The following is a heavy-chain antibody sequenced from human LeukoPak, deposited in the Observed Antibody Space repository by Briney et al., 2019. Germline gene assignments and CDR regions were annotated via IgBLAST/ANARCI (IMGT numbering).Heavy chain of an antibody. CDR2: INPSGGST. J-gene: IGHJ4*02. D-gene: IGHD2-15*01. CDR1: GYTFTSYY. V-gene: IGHV1-46*01. Sequence: ASVKVSCKASGYTFTSYYMHWVRQAPGQGLEWMGIINPSGGSTSHAQKFQGRVTMTRDTSTSTVYMELSSLRSEDTAVYYCARDHQYCSGGSCHFDYWGQGTLVIVSS. CDR3: ARDHQYCSGGSCHFDY.